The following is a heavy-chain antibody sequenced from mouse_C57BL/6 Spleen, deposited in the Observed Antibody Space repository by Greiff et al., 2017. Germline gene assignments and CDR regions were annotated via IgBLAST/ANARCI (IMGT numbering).Heavy chain of an antibody. CDR1: GYTFTSYW. J-gene: IGHJ3*01. CDR3: AKGDGSGGCFAY. D-gene: IGHD1-1*02. V-gene: IGHV1-69*01. Sequence: QVQLQQPGAELVMPGASVKLSCKASGYTFTSYWMHWVKQRPGQGLEWIGEIDPSDSYTNYNQKFKGKSTLTVDKSSSTAYMQLCSLTSEDSAVYYGAKGDGSGGCFAYWGQGTLVTVSA. CDR2: IDPSDSYT.